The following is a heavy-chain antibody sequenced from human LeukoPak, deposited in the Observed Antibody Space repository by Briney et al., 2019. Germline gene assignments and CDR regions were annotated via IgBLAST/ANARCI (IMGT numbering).Heavy chain of an antibody. CDR2: IYYSGST. CDR1: GGSISSGDYY. J-gene: IGHJ4*02. V-gene: IGHV4-30-4*01. CDR3: ARDRGSSWSRGPYY. D-gene: IGHD6-13*01. Sequence: SQTLSLTCTVSGGSISSGDYYWSWIRQPPGKGLEWIGYIYYSGSTYYNPSLKSRVTISVDTSKNQFSLKLSSVTAADTAVYYCARDRGSSWSRGPYYWGQGTLVTVSS.